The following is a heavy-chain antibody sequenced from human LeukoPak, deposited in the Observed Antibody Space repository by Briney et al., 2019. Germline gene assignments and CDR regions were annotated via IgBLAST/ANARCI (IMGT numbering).Heavy chain of an antibody. Sequence: PGEALRLSCAASGFSIGTSTLHWIRQAPGKGLECISFINGRSGAISSAGSVKGRFTLSRDIANNSLYLQMNNLRADDSAVYFCAKSRSSGMKWGDGGYSDYYVIDVWGQGTSVTVSS. CDR2: INGRSGAI. D-gene: IGHD5-12*01. CDR3: AKSRSSGMKWGDGGYSDYYVIDV. J-gene: IGHJ6*02. V-gene: IGHV3-48*01. CDR1: GFSIGTST.